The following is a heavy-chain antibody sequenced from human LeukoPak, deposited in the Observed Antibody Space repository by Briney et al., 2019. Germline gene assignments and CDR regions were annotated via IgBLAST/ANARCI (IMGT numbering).Heavy chain of an antibody. J-gene: IGHJ6*02. D-gene: IGHD2-2*01. Sequence: GGSLRLSCAASGFTFSSYAMSWVRQAPGKGLEWVSAISGSGGSTYYADSVKGRFTISRDNSKNTVYLQMNSLRAEDTAVYYCAKYGVPAAMQYGMDVWGQGTTVTVSS. CDR1: GFTFSSYA. V-gene: IGHV3-23*01. CDR3: AKYGVPAAMQYGMDV. CDR2: ISGSGGST.